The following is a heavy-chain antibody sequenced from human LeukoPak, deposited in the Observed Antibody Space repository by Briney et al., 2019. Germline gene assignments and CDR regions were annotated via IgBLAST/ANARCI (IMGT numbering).Heavy chain of an antibody. CDR1: GFTFSSYS. J-gene: IGHJ4*02. V-gene: IGHV3-21*01. Sequence: PGGSLRLSCAASGFTFSSYSMNWVRQAPGKGLEWVSSISSSSSYIYYADSVKGRFTISRDNAKNSLYLQMNSLRAEDTAVYYCARVSLSRSYEFDYWGQGTLVTVSS. CDR3: ARVSLSRSYEFDY. D-gene: IGHD1-26*01. CDR2: ISSSSSYI.